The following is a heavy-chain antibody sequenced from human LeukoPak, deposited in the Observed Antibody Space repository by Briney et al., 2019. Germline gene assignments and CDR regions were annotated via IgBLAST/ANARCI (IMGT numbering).Heavy chain of an antibody. J-gene: IGHJ4*02. D-gene: IGHD1-26*01. V-gene: IGHV4-34*01. CDR1: GGSFSGYY. CDR3: ARVGGATGRDY. Sequence: PLETLSLTCAVYGGSFSGYYWSWIRQPPGKGLEWIGEINHSGSTNYNPSLKSRVTISVGTSKNQFSLKLSSVTAADTAVYYCARVGGATGRDYWGQGTLVTVSS. CDR2: INHSGST.